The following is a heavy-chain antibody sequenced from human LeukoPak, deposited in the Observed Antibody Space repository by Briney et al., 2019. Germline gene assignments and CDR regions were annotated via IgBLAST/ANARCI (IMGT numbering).Heavy chain of an antibody. CDR2: INPNSGGT. CDR3: ARTGYCSGGSCYYYYGMDV. V-gene: IGHV1-2*02. J-gene: IGHJ6*02. D-gene: IGHD2-15*01. CDR1: GYTFTGYY. Sequence: ASVKVSCKASGYTFTGYYVHWVRQAPGQGLEWMGWINPNSGGTDYAQKFQGRVTMTRDTSISTAYMELSRLRSDDTAVYYCARTGYCSGGSCYYYYGMDVWGQGTTVTVSS.